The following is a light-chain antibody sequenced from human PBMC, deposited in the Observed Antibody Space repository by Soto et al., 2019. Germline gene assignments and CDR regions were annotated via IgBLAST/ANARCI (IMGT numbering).Light chain of an antibody. CDR1: QSIDTW. CDR3: QLYNSYSRT. J-gene: IGKJ1*01. CDR2: KAS. Sequence: DIQMTQSPSTLSASIGDRVTITCRASQSIDTWLAWYQQKPGKTPKLLIYKASSLQTGVPSRFSGSGSGTEFTLSINGLQPDDFATYYCQLYNSYSRTFGQGTKV. V-gene: IGKV1-5*03.